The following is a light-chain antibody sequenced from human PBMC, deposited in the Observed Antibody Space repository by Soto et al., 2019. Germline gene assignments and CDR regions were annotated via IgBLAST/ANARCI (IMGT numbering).Light chain of an antibody. CDR1: QSVMNNY. J-gene: IGKJ1*01. CDR3: QQYGSSGT. Sequence: EIVLTQSPGTLSLSPGERATLSCRASQSVMNNYLAWYQTKPGQAPRLLIYGASNRATGIPDRFSGSGSGADFPLTISRLEPEDFAVYYCQQYGSSGTFGQGTKVDIK. CDR2: GAS. V-gene: IGKV3-20*01.